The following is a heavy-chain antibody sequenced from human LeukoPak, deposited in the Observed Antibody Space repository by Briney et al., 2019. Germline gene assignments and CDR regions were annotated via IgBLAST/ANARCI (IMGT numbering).Heavy chain of an antibody. Sequence: ASVKVSCKASGYTFTGYYMHWVRQAPGQGLEWMGWINPNSGGTNYAQKFQGRVTMTRDTSISTAYMELSRLRSDDTAVYYCARVVGDIVVVPAAFFDYWGQGTLVTVSS. CDR2: INPNSGGT. CDR3: ARVVGDIVVVPAAFFDY. V-gene: IGHV1-2*02. CDR1: GYTFTGYY. J-gene: IGHJ4*02. D-gene: IGHD2-2*01.